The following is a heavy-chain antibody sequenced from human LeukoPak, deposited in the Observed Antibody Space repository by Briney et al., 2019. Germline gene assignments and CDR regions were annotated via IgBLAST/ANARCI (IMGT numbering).Heavy chain of an antibody. Sequence: SETLSLTCAVYGGSFSGYYWSWIRQPPGKGLEWIGEINHSGSTNYNPSLKSRVTISVDTSKNQFSLKLSSVTAADTSVYYCARGARSYLDYWGQGTLVTGSS. CDR1: GGSFSGYY. CDR2: INHSGST. V-gene: IGHV4-34*01. CDR3: ARGARSYLDY. J-gene: IGHJ4*02.